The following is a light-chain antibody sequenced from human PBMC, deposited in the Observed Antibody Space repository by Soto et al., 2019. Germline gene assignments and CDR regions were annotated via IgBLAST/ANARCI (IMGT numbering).Light chain of an antibody. V-gene: IGLV2-8*01. Sequence: QSVLTHPPSASGSPGQSVTISCTGTSSDVGGYNYVSWYQQHPGKAPKLIIYEVSKRPSGVPDRFSGSKSGNTASLTVSGLQGEDEADYYCSSYAGSNYWVFGGGTKVTVL. CDR1: SSDVGGYNY. J-gene: IGLJ3*02. CDR2: EVS. CDR3: SSYAGSNYWV.